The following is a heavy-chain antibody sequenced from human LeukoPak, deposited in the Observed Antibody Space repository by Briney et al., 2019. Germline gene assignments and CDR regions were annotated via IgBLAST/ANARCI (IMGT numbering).Heavy chain of an antibody. Sequence: SETLSLTCTVSGGSISSSSYYWGWIRQPPGKGLEWIGSIYYSGSTYYNPSLKSRVTISVDTSKNQFSLKLSSVTAADTAVYYCARDEVASGSLFNWFDPWGQGTLVTVSS. CDR3: ARDEVASGSLFNWFDP. J-gene: IGHJ5*02. CDR2: IYYSGST. CDR1: GGSISSSSYY. V-gene: IGHV4-39*07. D-gene: IGHD1-26*01.